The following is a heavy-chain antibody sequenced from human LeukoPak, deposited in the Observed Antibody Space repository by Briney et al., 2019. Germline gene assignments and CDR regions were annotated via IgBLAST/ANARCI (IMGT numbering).Heavy chain of an antibody. CDR3: ARPSYYDFWSGYRGYYMDV. J-gene: IGHJ6*03. Sequence: GASVKVSCKASGGTFSSYAISWVRQAPGQGLEWMGGIIPIFGTANYAQKFQGRVTITTDESTSTAYMELSSLRSEDTAVYYCARPSYYDFWSGYRGYYMDVWGKGTTVTVSS. V-gene: IGHV1-69*05. D-gene: IGHD3-3*01. CDR2: IIPIFGTA. CDR1: GGTFSSYA.